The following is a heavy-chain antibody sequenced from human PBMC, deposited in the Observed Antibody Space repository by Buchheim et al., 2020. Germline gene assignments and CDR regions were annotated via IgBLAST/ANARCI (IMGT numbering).Heavy chain of an antibody. D-gene: IGHD3-22*01. V-gene: IGHV1-46*02. J-gene: IGHJ6*02. Sequence: QVQLVQSGAEVKKPGSSVKVSCKSSGGTLDNYAINWVRQAPGQGLEWMGIINPSGGSTSYAQKFQGRVTMTRDTSTSTVYMELSSLRSEDTAVYYCARSYYYDSSGSGMDVWGQGTT. CDR2: INPSGGST. CDR3: ARSYYYDSSGSGMDV. CDR1: GGTLDNYA.